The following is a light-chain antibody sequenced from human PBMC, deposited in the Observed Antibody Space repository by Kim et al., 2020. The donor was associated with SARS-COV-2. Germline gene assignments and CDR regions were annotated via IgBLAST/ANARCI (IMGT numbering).Light chain of an antibody. V-gene: IGLV3-19*01. Sequence: SSELTQDPAVSVALGQTVRITCRGDSLRSYYATWYQQKPRQAPVLVIYGKNNRPSGIPDRFSGSSSGNTASLTITGAQADDEADYYCKSRGTSGNVVFGGGTQLTVL. CDR2: GKN. CDR3: KSRGTSGNVV. J-gene: IGLJ2*01. CDR1: SLRSYY.